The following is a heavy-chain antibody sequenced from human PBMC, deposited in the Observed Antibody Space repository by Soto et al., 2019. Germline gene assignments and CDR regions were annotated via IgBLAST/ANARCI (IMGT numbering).Heavy chain of an antibody. Sequence: SGGSLRLSCAASGFTFSSYGMHWVRQAPGKGLEWVAVISYDGSNKYYADSVKGRFTISRDNSKNTLYLQMNSLRAEDTAVYYCAKEGGIAAAGTYYYYMDVWGKGTTVTVSS. CDR2: ISYDGSNK. CDR3: AKEGGIAAAGTYYYYMDV. V-gene: IGHV3-30*18. CDR1: GFTFSSYG. D-gene: IGHD6-13*01. J-gene: IGHJ6*03.